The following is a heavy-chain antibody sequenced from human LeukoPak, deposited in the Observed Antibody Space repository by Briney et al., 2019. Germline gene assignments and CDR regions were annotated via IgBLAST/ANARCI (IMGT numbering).Heavy chain of an antibody. J-gene: IGHJ4*02. V-gene: IGHV3-33*01. CDR3: AGYSGYDLADYFDY. Sequence: PGGSLRLSCAASGFTFSSYGMHWLRQAPGKGLEWVAVIWYDGSNKYYADSVKGRFTISRDNSKNTLYLQMNSLRAEDTAVYYCAGYSGYDLADYFDYWGQGTLVTVSS. CDR1: GFTFSSYG. CDR2: IWYDGSNK. D-gene: IGHD5-12*01.